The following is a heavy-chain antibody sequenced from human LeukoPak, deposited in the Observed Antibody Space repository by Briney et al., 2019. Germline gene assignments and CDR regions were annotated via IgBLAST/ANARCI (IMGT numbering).Heavy chain of an antibody. CDR2: INPNSGGT. D-gene: IGHD5-12*01. V-gene: IGHV1-2*02. Sequence: ASVKVSCKASGYTFTGYYMHWVRQAPGQGLEWMGWINPNSGGTNYAQKFQGRVTMTRDTSISTAYMELSRLRSDDTAVYYCARTPLSGYNWENWFDPWGQGTLVTVSS. J-gene: IGHJ5*02. CDR3: ARTPLSGYNWENWFDP. CDR1: GYTFTGYY.